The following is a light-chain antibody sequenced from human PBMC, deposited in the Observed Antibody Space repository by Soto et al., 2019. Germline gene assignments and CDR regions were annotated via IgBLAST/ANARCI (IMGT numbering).Light chain of an antibody. CDR3: AAWDDRLSGPV. Sequence: QSVLTQPPSASGAPGQRVTISCSGSSSNIGANTLNWYQQLPGTAPKLLIYRTDQRPSGVPDRFSGSKSGTSGSLDISGLQSDDVADYYCAAWDDRLSGPVFGGGTELTVL. CDR1: SSNIGANT. CDR2: RTD. V-gene: IGLV1-44*01. J-gene: IGLJ2*01.